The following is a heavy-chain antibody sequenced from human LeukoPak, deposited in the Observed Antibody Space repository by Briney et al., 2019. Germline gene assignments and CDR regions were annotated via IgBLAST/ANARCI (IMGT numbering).Heavy chain of an antibody. D-gene: IGHD3-22*01. CDR2: ISSSSSYI. V-gene: IGHV3-21*04. Sequence: GGSLRLSCTASGFTFSSYSMNWVRQAPGKGLEWVSSISSSSSYIYYADSVKGRFTIFRDASKNTLFLQMNSLRADDTAVYYCARKTDSSGSGDYWGQGTLVTVSS. J-gene: IGHJ4*02. CDR1: GFTFSSYS. CDR3: ARKTDSSGSGDY.